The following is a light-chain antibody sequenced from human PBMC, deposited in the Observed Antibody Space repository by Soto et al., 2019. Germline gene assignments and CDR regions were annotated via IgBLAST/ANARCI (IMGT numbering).Light chain of an antibody. CDR1: SSDVGDYEH. Sequence: QSVLTQPPSVSGSPGQSVTISCTVTSSDVGDYEHVSWYQQAPGTAPKLIIFDVTNRPSGVPDRFSGSKSGNTPSLTIFGLQAEDEADYYCSLYTSSSTWVFGGGNKLTVL. V-gene: IGLV2-18*01. CDR2: DVT. J-gene: IGLJ3*02. CDR3: SLYTSSSTWV.